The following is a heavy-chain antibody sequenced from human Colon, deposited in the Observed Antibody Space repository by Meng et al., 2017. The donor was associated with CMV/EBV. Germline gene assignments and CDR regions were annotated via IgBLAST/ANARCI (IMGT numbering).Heavy chain of an antibody. J-gene: IGHJ5*02. Sequence: GQLQEPGPGLVKPSETLSLTCTVSGDSISNYYWSWIRQSPGKGLEWIGYIYSSGSTNYNPSLKSRVTISIDTSKNQFSLKLTSVTAADTVVYYCAKGRARNDYWFDPWGQGTLVTVSS. D-gene: IGHD4/OR15-4a*01. CDR1: GDSISNYY. CDR3: AKGRARNDYWFDP. V-gene: IGHV4-59*01. CDR2: IYSSGST.